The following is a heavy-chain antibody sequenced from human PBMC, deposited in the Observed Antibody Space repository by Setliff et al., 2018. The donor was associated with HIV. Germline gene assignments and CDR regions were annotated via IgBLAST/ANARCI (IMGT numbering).Heavy chain of an antibody. Sequence: SETLSLTCSVSGGPISSSSYYWGWIRQPPGKGLEWIGNIYSSGNTYYNPSLKSRLTMSVDTSTNQFSLKLTSVTAADTAMYFCAGDSGYPSNWFDPWGQGILVTVSS. CDR1: GGPISSSSYY. V-gene: IGHV4-39*02. D-gene: IGHD3-22*01. J-gene: IGHJ5*02. CDR2: IYSSGNT. CDR3: AGDSGYPSNWFDP.